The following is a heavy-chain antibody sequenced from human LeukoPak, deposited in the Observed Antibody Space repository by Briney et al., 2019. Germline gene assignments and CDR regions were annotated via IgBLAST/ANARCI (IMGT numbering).Heavy chain of an antibody. CDR2: IWSDGSNK. D-gene: IGHD2-15*01. CDR3: ARETSGSFPY. J-gene: IGHJ4*02. V-gene: IGHV3-33*01. CDR1: GFTFSSYG. Sequence: PGRSLRLSCAASGFTFSSYGMHWVRQTPGKGLEWVAVIWSDGSNKYYADSVKGRFTISRYNSKNTLYLQMNSLRAEDTAVYYCARETSGSFPYWGQGTLVTVSS.